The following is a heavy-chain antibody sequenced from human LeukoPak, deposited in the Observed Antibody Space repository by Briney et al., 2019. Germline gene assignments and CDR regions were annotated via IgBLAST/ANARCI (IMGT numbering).Heavy chain of an antibody. CDR2: TYYRSKWYN. V-gene: IGHV6-1*01. CDR3: ATTYGDYSPVVH. J-gene: IGHJ4*02. Sequence: SQTLSLTCAISGDSFSSNSAAWNWLRQSPSRGLEWLGRTYYRSKWYNDYAVSVKSRITINPDTSKNQFSLQLNSVTPEDTAVYYCATTYGDYSPVVHWGQGTLVTVSS. CDR1: GDSFSSNSAA. D-gene: IGHD4-17*01.